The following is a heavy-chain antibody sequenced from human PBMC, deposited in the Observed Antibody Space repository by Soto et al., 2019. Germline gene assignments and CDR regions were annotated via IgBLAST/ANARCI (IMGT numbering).Heavy chain of an antibody. CDR2: INPNSGGT. D-gene: IGHD2-2*01. J-gene: IGHJ5*02. CDR1: GYTFTGYY. V-gene: IGHV1-2*02. CDR3: ARAMVVVPAAPFDP. Sequence: ASVKVSCKASGYTFTGYYMHWVRQAPGQGLEWMGWINPNSGGTNYAQKFQGRVTMTRDTSISTAYMELSRLKSDDTAVSYCARAMVVVPAAPFDPWGQGTLVAVSS.